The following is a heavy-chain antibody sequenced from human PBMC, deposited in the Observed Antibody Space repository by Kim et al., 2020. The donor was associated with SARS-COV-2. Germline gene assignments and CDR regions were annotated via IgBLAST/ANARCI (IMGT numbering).Heavy chain of an antibody. CDR3: ARPPDSSGYYYRFDY. CDR2: IYPGDSDT. D-gene: IGHD3-22*01. CDR1: GYSFTNYW. V-gene: IGHV5-51*01. Sequence: GESLKISCKGSGYSFTNYWIGWVRQMPGKGLEWMGIIYPGDSDTRYSPSFQGQVTISADKSISTAYLQWSSLKASDTAMYYCARPPDSSGYYYRFDYWGQGTLVTVSS. J-gene: IGHJ4*02.